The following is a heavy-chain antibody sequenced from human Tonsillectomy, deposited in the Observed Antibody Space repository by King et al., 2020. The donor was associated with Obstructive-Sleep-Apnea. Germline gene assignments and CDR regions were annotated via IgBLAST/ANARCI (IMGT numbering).Heavy chain of an antibody. CDR2: IYYSGST. V-gene: IGHV4-31*03. Sequence: VQLQESVPGLVKPSQTLSLTCTVSGVSISSGVYYWSWIRQHPGKGLEWIGYIYYSGSTYYNPSLKSRVTISVDTAKNQFSLKLSSVTAADTAVYYCARDSPTTVTTYYYYGMDVWGQGTTVTVSS. CDR1: GVSISSGVYY. J-gene: IGHJ6*02. D-gene: IGHD4-17*01. CDR3: ARDSPTTVTTYYYYGMDV.